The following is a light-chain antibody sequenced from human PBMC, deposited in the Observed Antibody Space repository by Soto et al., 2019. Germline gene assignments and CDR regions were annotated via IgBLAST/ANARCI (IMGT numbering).Light chain of an antibody. CDR3: QQRLSWPIT. J-gene: IGKJ5*01. CDR1: QSVSSY. V-gene: IGKV3-11*01. CDR2: DAS. Sequence: EIVMTQSAATLSVSPGGRATLSCMASQSVSSYLAWYQQKPGQAPRLLIYDASNRATGIPDRFSGSGSGTDYTLTISSLEPEDFAVYYRQQRLSWPITFGQGTRLEIK.